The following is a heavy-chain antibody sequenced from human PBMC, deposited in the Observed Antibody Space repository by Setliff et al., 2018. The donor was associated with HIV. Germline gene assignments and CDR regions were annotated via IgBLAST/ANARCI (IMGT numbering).Heavy chain of an antibody. Sequence: GGSLRLSCATSGFTFDSYSIIWVRQAPGKGLEWVSYISGLGGGTIYYADSVRGRFTISRDDAEKSVYLQIDSLRAEDTAVYYCARDRGYDLDYWGRGTLVTVPQ. D-gene: IGHD5-12*01. J-gene: IGHJ4*01. CDR3: ARDRGYDLDY. V-gene: IGHV3-48*01. CDR1: GFTFDSYS. CDR2: ISGLGGGTI.